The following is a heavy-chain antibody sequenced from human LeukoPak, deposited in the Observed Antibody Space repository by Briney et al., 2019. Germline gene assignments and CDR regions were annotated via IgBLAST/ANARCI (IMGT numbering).Heavy chain of an antibody. Sequence: GGSLRLSCAASGFTFSNYAISWVRQAPGKGLEWVSLVSNSGGSTYYAESVKGRFTISRDNPKNTLYLQMNSLRAEDTAVYYCANTRAPYFDYWGQGTLVTVSS. CDR3: ANTRAPYFDY. V-gene: IGHV3-23*01. CDR2: VSNSGGST. CDR1: GFTFSNYA. D-gene: IGHD3-16*01. J-gene: IGHJ4*02.